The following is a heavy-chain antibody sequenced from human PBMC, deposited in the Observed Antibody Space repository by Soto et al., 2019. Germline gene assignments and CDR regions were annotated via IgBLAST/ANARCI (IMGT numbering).Heavy chain of an antibody. CDR1: GGSFSGYY. Sequence: SETLSLTCAFYGGSFSGYYWSWIRQPPGKGLEWIGEINHSGSTNYNPSLKSRVTISVDTSKNQFSLKLSSVTAADTAVYSCARLVVAATYALDIWGQGTMVTVSS. V-gene: IGHV4-34*01. J-gene: IGHJ3*02. CDR3: ARLVVAATYALDI. CDR2: INHSGST. D-gene: IGHD2-15*01.